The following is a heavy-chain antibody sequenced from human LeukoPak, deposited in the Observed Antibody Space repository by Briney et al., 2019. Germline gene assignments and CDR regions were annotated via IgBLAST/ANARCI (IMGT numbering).Heavy chain of an antibody. CDR2: IYTSGST. J-gene: IGHJ6*02. CDR3: AREGGGRVAATLHYYYYGMDV. D-gene: IGHD2-15*01. Sequence: PSETLSLTCTVSGVSISSYYWSWIRQPAGKGLEWIGRIYTSGSTNYNPSLKSRVTMSVDTSKNQFSLKLSSVTAADTAVYYCAREGGGRVAATLHYYYYGMDVWGQGTTVTVSS. V-gene: IGHV4-4*07. CDR1: GVSISSYY.